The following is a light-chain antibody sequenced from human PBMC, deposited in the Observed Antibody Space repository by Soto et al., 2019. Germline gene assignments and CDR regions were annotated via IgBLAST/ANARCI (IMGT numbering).Light chain of an antibody. CDR2: KAS. J-gene: IGKJ1*01. CDR1: QSISSW. CDR3: QQYDSHWT. V-gene: IGKV1-5*03. Sequence: DIQMTQSPSSLSASVGDRVTITCRAIQSISSWLAWYQQKPGKAPKLLIYKASILESGVPSRFSGSGFGREFTLTISSLQPDDFATYHCQQYDSHWTFGQGTKVDIK.